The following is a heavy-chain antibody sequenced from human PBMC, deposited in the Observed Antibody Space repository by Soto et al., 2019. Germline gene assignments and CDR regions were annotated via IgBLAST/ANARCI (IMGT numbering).Heavy chain of an antibody. CDR2: ISGSGGST. D-gene: IGHD3-3*01. CDR3: ASAPVLRFLEWLFDY. Sequence: RRLSCAASGFTFSSYAMSWVRQAPGKGLEWVSAISGSGGSTYYADSAKGRFTISRDNSKNTLYLQMNSLRAEDTAVYYCASAPVLRFLEWLFDYWGQGTLVTVSS. CDR1: GFTFSSYA. V-gene: IGHV3-23*01. J-gene: IGHJ4*02.